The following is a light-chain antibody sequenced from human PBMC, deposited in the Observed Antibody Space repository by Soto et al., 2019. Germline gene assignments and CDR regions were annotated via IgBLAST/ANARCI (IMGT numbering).Light chain of an antibody. CDR2: AAS. CDR1: QSISTW. Sequence: IQMSLSPSTLAASVGDNVTITCRASQSISTWLAWYQQKPGRAPKLLVYAASTLQSGVPSRFSGSGSGTEFTLTISSLQPEDFATYYCQQRKDYPLTFGGGTKVDIK. CDR3: QQRKDYPLT. V-gene: IGKV1-5*01. J-gene: IGKJ4*01.